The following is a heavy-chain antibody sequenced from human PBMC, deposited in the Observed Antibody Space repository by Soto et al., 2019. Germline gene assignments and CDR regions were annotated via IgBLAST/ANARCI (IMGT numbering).Heavy chain of an antibody. D-gene: IGHD3-10*01. CDR3: ASRTRASGSYCHDWLDL. Sequence: PGESLKISCKGSGYSFTSYWIGWVRQMPGKGLEWMGIIYPGDSDTRYSPSFQGQVTISADKSISTAYLQWSSLKALDTAMYYCASRTRASGSYCHDWLDLWGQGTLVTVSS. CDR1: GYSFTSYW. V-gene: IGHV5-51*01. CDR2: IYPGDSDT. J-gene: IGHJ5*02.